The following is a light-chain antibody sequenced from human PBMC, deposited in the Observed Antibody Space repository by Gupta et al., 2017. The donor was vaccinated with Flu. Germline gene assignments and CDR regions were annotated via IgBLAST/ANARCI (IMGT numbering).Light chain of an antibody. CDR2: GKH. Sequence: SSELTQDPAVSVALGQTVRITCQGASLTNYYTTWYQQKPGKAPVLVMFGKHIRATGVPDRFSGSRSGDTSALTIAGAQARDEADYYCMSRDASGRHWVFGGGTKLTV. J-gene: IGLJ3*02. CDR1: SLTNYY. CDR3: MSRDASGRHWV. V-gene: IGLV3-19*01.